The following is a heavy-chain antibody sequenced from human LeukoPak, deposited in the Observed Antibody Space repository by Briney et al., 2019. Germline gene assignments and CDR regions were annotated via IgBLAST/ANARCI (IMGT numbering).Heavy chain of an antibody. J-gene: IGHJ4*02. D-gene: IGHD3-22*01. Sequence: GGSLRLSCAASGFTFSSYAMHWVRQAPGKGLEWVAVISYDGSNKYYADSVKGRFTISRDNSKNTLYQQMNSLRAEDTAVYYCARVPTRSSGYYGNYWGQGTLVTVSS. CDR2: ISYDGSNK. CDR1: GFTFSSYA. V-gene: IGHV3-30*04. CDR3: ARVPTRSSGYYGNY.